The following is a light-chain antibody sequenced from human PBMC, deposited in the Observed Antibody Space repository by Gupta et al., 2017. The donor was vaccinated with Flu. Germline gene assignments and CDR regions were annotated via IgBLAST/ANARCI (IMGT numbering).Light chain of an antibody. CDR3: QQYDNWPDT. J-gene: IGKJ2*01. CDR1: QSVRSN. Sequence: EIVMTQSPATLSVSPGERATLSCRASQSVRSNLAWYQQKPGQAPRLIMYGASARATAIPARFSGSGSGTEFTLTISSLQSEDFAVYYCQQYDNWPDTFGQGTKLEIK. CDR2: GAS. V-gene: IGKV3-15*01.